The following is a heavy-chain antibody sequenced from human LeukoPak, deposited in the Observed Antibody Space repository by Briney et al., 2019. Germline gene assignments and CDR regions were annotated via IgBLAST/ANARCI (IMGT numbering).Heavy chain of an antibody. V-gene: IGHV3-9*03. Sequence: GGSLRLSCAASGFTFDDYAMHWVRQVSGKGLEWVSGISWNSGSIGYGDSVKGRFTISRDNAKNSLYLQMNSLRAEDMALYYCAKVGSSSSWGQGTLVTVSS. D-gene: IGHD6-13*01. J-gene: IGHJ4*02. CDR3: AKVGSSSS. CDR1: GFTFDDYA. CDR2: ISWNSGSI.